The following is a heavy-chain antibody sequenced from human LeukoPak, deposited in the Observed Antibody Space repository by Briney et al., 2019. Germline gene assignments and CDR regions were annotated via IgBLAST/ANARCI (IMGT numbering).Heavy chain of an antibody. D-gene: IGHD2-15*01. CDR2: INPNSGGT. Sequence: ASVKVSCKASGYTFTGYYMHWVRQAPGQGLEWMGWINPNSGGTNYAQKFQGRVTMTRDTSISTAYMELSRLRSDDTAVYYCARRPCSGGSCRPHWHWFDPWGQGTLVTVSS. J-gene: IGHJ5*02. CDR1: GYTFTGYY. CDR3: ARRPCSGGSCRPHWHWFDP. V-gene: IGHV1-2*02.